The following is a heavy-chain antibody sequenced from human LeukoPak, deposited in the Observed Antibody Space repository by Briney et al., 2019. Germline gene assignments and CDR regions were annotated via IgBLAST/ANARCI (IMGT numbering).Heavy chain of an antibody. CDR1: GFTFSSYA. J-gene: IGHJ3*02. Sequence: GGSLRLSCAASGFTFSSYAMHWVRQAPGKGLEWVAVISYDGSNKYYADSVKGRFAISRDNSKNTLYLQMNSLRVEDTAVYYCASDVSYGAFDIWGQGTMVTVSS. D-gene: IGHD3-16*01. CDR2: ISYDGSNK. CDR3: ASDVSYGAFDI. V-gene: IGHV3-30*09.